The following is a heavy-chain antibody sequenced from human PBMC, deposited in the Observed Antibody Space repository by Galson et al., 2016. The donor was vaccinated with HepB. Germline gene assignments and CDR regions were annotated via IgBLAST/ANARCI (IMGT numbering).Heavy chain of an antibody. CDR1: GGSFSDYY. V-gene: IGHV4-34*01. CDR2: INHSGST. J-gene: IGHJ6*02. CDR3: ARGAYYYGMDV. Sequence: SETLSLTCAVYGGSFSDYYWSWIRQPPGKGLEWIGEINHSGSTNYNPSLKSRFTISVDTSKNQFSLKLNSITAADTAMFYCARGAYYYGMDVWGQGTPVTVSS.